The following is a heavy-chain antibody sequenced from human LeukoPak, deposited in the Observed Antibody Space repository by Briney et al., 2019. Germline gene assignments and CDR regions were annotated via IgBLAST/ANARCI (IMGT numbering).Heavy chain of an antibody. V-gene: IGHV4-38-2*02. CDR3: ARDSGSYNWFDP. J-gene: IGHJ5*02. CDR1: GYSISSGYY. Sequence: SETLSLTCTVSGYSISSGYYWGWIRQPPGKGLEWIGSTYHSGSTYYNPSLKSRVTISVDTSKNQFSLKLSSVTAADTAVYYCARDSGSYNWFDPWGQGTLVTVSS. CDR2: TYHSGST. D-gene: IGHD1-26*01.